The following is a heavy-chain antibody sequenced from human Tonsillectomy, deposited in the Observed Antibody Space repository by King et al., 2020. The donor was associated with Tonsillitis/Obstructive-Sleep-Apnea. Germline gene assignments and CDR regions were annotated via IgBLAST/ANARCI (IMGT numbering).Heavy chain of an antibody. CDR3: AREALDAFDI. V-gene: IGHV4-59*01. Sequence: VQLQESGPGLVKPSETLSLTCTVSGGSISSYYWSWIRQPPGKGLEWIGYIDYSGSTNYNPSLKSRVTISVDTSKNQFSLKLSPVTAADTAVYYCAREALDAFDIWGQGTMVTVSS. J-gene: IGHJ3*02. CDR2: IDYSGST. CDR1: GGSISSYY.